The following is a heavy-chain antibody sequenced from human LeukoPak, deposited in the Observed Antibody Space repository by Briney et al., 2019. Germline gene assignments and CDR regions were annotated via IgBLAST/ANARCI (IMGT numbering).Heavy chain of an antibody. D-gene: IGHD5-24*01. V-gene: IGHV4-59*01. CDR1: GGSISSYY. J-gene: IGHJ4*02. Sequence: SETLSLTCTVSGGSISSYYWSWIRRPPGKGLEWIGYIYYSGSTNYNPSLKSRVTISVDTSKNQFSLKLSSVTAADTAVYYCARVWGRDPTGIVDYWGQGTLVTVSS. CDR2: IYYSGST. CDR3: ARVWGRDPTGIVDY.